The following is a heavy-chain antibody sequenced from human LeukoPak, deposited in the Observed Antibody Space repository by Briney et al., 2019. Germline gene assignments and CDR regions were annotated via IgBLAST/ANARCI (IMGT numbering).Heavy chain of an antibody. CDR3: ARALGYCSGGSCTRGYNWFDP. D-gene: IGHD2-15*01. V-gene: IGHV4-39*01. CDR2: IYFGGST. CDR1: GGSISSSDYY. J-gene: IGHJ5*02. Sequence: SETLSLTCTVSGGSISSSDYYWGWIRQPPGKGLEWIGSIYFGGSTYYNPSLKSRVTISVDTSMNQFSLKLSFVTTADTAVYYCARALGYCSGGSCTRGYNWFDPWGQRTLVTVSS.